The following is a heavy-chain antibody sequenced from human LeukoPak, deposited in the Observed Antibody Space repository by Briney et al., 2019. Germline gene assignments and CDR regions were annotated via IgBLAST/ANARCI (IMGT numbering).Heavy chain of an antibody. V-gene: IGHV3-9*03. CDR3: AKGVAYSRWSHFDY. Sequence: GGSLRLSCAASGFTFDDYAMHWVRQAPGKGLEWVSGISWNSGSIGYADSVKGRFTISRDNAKNSLYLQMNSLRAEDMALYYCAKGVAYSRWSHFDYWGQGTLVTVSS. CDR2: ISWNSGSI. D-gene: IGHD6-19*01. CDR1: GFTFDDYA. J-gene: IGHJ4*02.